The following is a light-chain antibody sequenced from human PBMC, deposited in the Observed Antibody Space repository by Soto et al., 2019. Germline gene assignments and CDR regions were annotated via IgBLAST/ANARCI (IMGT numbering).Light chain of an antibody. CDR3: QQYGRSPVT. Sequence: EVVLTQSPGTLSLSPGESATLSCRASQRVTNDYLAWYQQKPGQATRLLIFGASTRATGVSDRFGASGSGTDFTLTIRSLAPEDFAVYYCQQYGRSPVTFGQGTKVETK. V-gene: IGKV3-20*01. CDR1: QRVTNDY. J-gene: IGKJ1*01. CDR2: GAS.